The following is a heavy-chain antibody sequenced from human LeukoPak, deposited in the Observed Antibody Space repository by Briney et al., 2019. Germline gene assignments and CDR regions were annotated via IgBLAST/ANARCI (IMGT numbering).Heavy chain of an antibody. J-gene: IGHJ4*02. V-gene: IGHV3-33*06. CDR1: GFTFSSYG. Sequence: GRSRRLSCAASGFTFSSYGMHWVRQAPGKGLEWVAVIWYDGSNKYYADSVKGRFTISRDNSKNTLYLQMNSLRAEDTAVYYCAKGPITMIVVVTPDYWGQGTLVTVSS. CDR3: AKGPITMIVVVTPDY. D-gene: IGHD3-22*01. CDR2: IWYDGSNK.